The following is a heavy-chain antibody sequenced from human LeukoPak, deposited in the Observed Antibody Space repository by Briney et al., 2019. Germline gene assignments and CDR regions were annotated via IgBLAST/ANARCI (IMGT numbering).Heavy chain of an antibody. Sequence: GGSLRPSCAASGFTVSSNYMSWVRQAPGKGLEWVSVIYSGGSTYYADSVKGRFTISRDNSKNTLYLQMNSLRAEDTAVYYCAREAGYYRYYWGQGTLVTVSS. J-gene: IGHJ4*02. V-gene: IGHV3-53*01. CDR3: AREAGYYRYY. D-gene: IGHD3-9*01. CDR1: GFTVSSNY. CDR2: IYSGGST.